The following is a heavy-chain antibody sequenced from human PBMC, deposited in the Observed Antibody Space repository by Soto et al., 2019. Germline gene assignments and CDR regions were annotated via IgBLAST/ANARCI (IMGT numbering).Heavy chain of an antibody. J-gene: IGHJ4*02. V-gene: IGHV3-23*01. CDR2: ISGSGGST. CDR1: GFTFSSYA. D-gene: IGHD2-15*01. Sequence: EVQLLESGGGLVQPGGSLRLSCAASGFTFSSYAMSWVRQAPGKGLEWVSAISGSGGSTYYADSVKGRFTISRDNSKNTLYLQMNSLRAEDTAVYYCAKGGRCSGGSCYPTFDYWGQGTLVTVSS. CDR3: AKGGRCSGGSCYPTFDY.